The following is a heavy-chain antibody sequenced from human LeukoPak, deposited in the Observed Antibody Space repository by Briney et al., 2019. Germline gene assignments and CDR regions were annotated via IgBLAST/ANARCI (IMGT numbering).Heavy chain of an antibody. CDR1: GFTISSYG. J-gene: IGHJ5*02. Sequence: GSLTLSCAASGFTISSYGMSWVRQAPGKGLEWVSFIYSDNTHYSDSVKGRFTISRDNAKNILYLQMNRLSAEDTAVYYCARDPRGGGLDPWGQGTLVTVSS. V-gene: IGHV3-66*01. CDR2: IYSDNT. CDR3: ARDPRGGGLDP. D-gene: IGHD3-16*01.